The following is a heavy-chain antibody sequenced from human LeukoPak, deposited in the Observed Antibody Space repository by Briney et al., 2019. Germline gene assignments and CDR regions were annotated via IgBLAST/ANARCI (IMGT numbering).Heavy chain of an antibody. V-gene: IGHV1-8*03. D-gene: IGHD4-17*01. CDR1: GYTFTSYD. CDR2: MNPNSGNT. CDR3: ARGATVTDHFDY. J-gene: IGHJ4*02. Sequence: ASVKVSCKASGYTFTSYDINWVRQATGQGLEWMGWMNPNSGNTGYAQKFQGRVTITRNTSISTAYMELSSLRSEDTAVYYCARGATVTDHFDYWGQGTLVTVSS.